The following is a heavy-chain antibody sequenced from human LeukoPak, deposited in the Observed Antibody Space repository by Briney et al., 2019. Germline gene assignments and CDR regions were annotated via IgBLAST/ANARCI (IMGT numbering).Heavy chain of an antibody. CDR1: GGSFSGYY. CDR3: ARGRTTYDYVWGSYRPPDY. Sequence: SETLSLTCTVYGGSFSGYYWNWIRQPPGKGLEWIGEINHRGSTNYNPSLKSRVTISVDTSKKQFSLKLSSVTAADTAVYYCARGRTTYDYVWGSYRPPDYWGQGTLVTVSS. CDR2: INHRGST. J-gene: IGHJ4*02. D-gene: IGHD3-16*02. V-gene: IGHV4-34*01.